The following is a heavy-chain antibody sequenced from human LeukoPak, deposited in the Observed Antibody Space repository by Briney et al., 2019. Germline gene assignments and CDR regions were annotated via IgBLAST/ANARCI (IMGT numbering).Heavy chain of an antibody. CDR1: GYTFTSYD. CDR2: MNSNSGNT. J-gene: IGHJ6*02. CDR3: ASRATKALTDYYKGMDV. D-gene: IGHD3-9*01. Sequence: ASVKVSCKASGYTFTSYDINWVRQATGQGPEWMGWMNSNSGNTGYAQKYLGRVTMTRNTSISTAYMELSSLRSEDTAVYYCASRATKALTDYYKGMDVWGQGTTVTVSS. V-gene: IGHV1-8*01.